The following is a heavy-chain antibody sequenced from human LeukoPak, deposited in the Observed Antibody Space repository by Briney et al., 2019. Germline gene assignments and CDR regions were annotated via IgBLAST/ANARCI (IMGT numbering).Heavy chain of an antibody. CDR1: GGSISSASYY. V-gene: IGHV4-39*01. CDR3: ARRQCNGGSCYSRAIWFDP. CDR2: IYYTGTT. Sequence: SETLSLTCNVSGGSISSASYYWGWLRQPPGKGLEWIGSIYYTGTTYQSPSLKGRVTISVHTSKNQFSLKLSSVTAADTAVYYCARRQCNGGSCYSRAIWFDPWGQGTLVTVSS. J-gene: IGHJ5*02. D-gene: IGHD2-15*01.